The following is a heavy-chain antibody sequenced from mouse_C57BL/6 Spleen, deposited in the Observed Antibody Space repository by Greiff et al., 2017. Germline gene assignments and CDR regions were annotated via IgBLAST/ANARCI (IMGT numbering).Heavy chain of an antibody. CDR2: INPNDGTT. CDR1: GYSFTDYN. D-gene: IGHD1-1*01. V-gene: IGHV1-39*01. Sequence: VHVKQPGPELVKPGASVKISCKASGYSFTDYNMHWVKQSTGKSLEWIGLINPNDGTTSYNQKFKGKATLTVDQSSSTAYMQLNSLTSEDSAVYYGARSITTVGGWYFDVWGTGTTVTVSS. CDR3: ARSITTVGGWYFDV. J-gene: IGHJ1*03.